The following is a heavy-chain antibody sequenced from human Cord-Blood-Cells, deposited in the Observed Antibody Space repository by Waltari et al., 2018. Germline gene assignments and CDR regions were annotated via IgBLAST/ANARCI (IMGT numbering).Heavy chain of an antibody. J-gene: IGHJ3*02. CDR1: GFTFRSHA. CDR3: ARGGGYQLLFAFDI. CDR2: ISDDGSNK. V-gene: IGHV3-30-3*01. Sequence: QVQLVAAGGGVVQPGRSLRLSCAASGFTFRSHARHWVRQSPGKGLEWVAVISDDGSNKYYADSVKGRFTISRDNSKNTLYLQMNSLRAEDTAVYYCARGGGYQLLFAFDIWGQGTMVTVSS. D-gene: IGHD2-2*01.